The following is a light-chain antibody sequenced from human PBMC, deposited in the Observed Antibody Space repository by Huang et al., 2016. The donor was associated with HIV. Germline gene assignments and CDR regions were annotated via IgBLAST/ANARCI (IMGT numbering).Light chain of an antibody. CDR2: HAS. CDR3: QQNNNWTPIT. V-gene: IGKV3-15*01. J-gene: IGKJ5*01. Sequence: EVVMTPSPAILSVSSGGRVTLSCRASESISSDLAWYQQKSGHPPRLLIYHASPRATGIPARFSGSGSGTNFTLTIDSLQSEDFAVYYCQQNNNWTPITFGQGTRLDIK. CDR1: ESISSD.